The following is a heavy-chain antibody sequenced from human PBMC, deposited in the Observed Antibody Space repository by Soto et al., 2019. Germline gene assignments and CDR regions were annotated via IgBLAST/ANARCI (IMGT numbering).Heavy chain of an antibody. Sequence: EVQLVESGGGLVQPGKSLRLSCAASGFTFDDYAMHWVRQAPGKGLEWVSGISWNSGSIGYADSVKGRFTISRDNAKNSLYLQMNSLRAEDTALYYSAKEGGLSGYDTNAFDIWGQGTMVTVSS. CDR1: GFTFDDYA. D-gene: IGHD5-12*01. V-gene: IGHV3-9*01. CDR3: AKEGGLSGYDTNAFDI. J-gene: IGHJ3*02. CDR2: ISWNSGSI.